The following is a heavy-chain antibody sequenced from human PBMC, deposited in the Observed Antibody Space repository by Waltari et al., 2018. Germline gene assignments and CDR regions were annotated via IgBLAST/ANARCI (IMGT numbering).Heavy chain of an antibody. CDR2: IYYSGST. V-gene: IGHV4-39*07. Sequence: QLQLQESGPGLVKPSETLSLTCTVSGGSISSSSYYWGWIRQPPGKGLEWIGSIYYSGSTYYHPSLKSRVTISVDTSKNQFSLKLSSVTAADTAVYYCAREISPPAPHCDYWGQGTLVTVSS. CDR1: GGSISSSSYY. CDR3: AREISPPAPHCDY. J-gene: IGHJ4*02.